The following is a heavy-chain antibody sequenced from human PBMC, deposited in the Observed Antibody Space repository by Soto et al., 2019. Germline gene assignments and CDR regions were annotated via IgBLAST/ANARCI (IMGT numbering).Heavy chain of an antibody. Sequence: GGSLRLSCAASGFTFSSYSMNWVRQAPGKGLEWVSSISSSSSYIYYADSVKGRFTISRDNAKNSLYLQMNSLRAEDTAVYYCARSIVGATNVPFDYWGQGTLVTVSS. J-gene: IGHJ4*02. V-gene: IGHV3-21*01. CDR3: ARSIVGATNVPFDY. CDR1: GFTFSSYS. CDR2: ISSSSSYI. D-gene: IGHD1-26*01.